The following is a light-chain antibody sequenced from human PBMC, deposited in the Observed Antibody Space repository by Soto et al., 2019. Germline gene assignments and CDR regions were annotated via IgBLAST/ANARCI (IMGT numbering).Light chain of an antibody. J-gene: IGKJ5*01. V-gene: IGKV3-20*01. CDR2: GAS. CDR3: QHFGGTTST. CDR1: QSVSSSY. Sequence: EIVLTQSPGTLSLSPGEAATLSCRASQSVSSSYIAWYQQRPGQTPSLLIYGASTRATGIPDRFSGSGSGTHFTLTISRLEPGDFAVYYCQHFGGTTSTFGQGTRLEIK.